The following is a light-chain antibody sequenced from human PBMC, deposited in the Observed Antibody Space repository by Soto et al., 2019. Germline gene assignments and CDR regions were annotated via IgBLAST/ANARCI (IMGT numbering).Light chain of an antibody. CDR1: SSDFGSYNL. V-gene: IGLV2-8*01. J-gene: IGLJ1*01. CDR3: SSYAGSNNLEV. Sequence: QSVLTQPASVSGSPGQSITISCTGTSSDFGSYNLVSWYQQHPGKAPKLMIYEVSKRPSGVPDRFSGSKSGNTASLTVSGFQAEDEADYYCSSYAGSNNLEVFGTGTKVTVL. CDR2: EVS.